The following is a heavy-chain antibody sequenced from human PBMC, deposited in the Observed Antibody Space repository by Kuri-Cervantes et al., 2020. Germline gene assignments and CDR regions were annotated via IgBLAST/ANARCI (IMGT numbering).Heavy chain of an antibody. CDR3: ARAGSVMITFGGVVAYRFDY. CDR1: GYTFTGYY. V-gene: IGHV1-2*02. Sequence: ASVQVSCKASGYTFTGYYMHWVRQAPGQGLEWMGWINPNSGGTNYAQKFQGRVTMTRDTSISTAYMELSRLGSDDTAAYYCARAGSVMITFGGVVAYRFDYWGQGTLVTVSS. D-gene: IGHD3-16*02. CDR2: INPNSGGT. J-gene: IGHJ4*02.